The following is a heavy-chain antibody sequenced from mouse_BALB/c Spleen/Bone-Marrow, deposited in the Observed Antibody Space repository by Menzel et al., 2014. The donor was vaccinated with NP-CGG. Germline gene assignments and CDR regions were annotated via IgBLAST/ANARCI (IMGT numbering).Heavy chain of an antibody. V-gene: IGHV5-9-1*01. D-gene: IGHD2-1*01. CDR3: ARRYVNYLDYFDY. Sequence: EVNLVESGGDLVKPGGSLKLSCAASGFTFSSYAMSWVRQTPEKRLEWVATISSGGSYTYYPDSVKGRFTISRDNAKNTLYLRMSSLRSEDTAMYYCARRYVNYLDYFDYWGQGTTLTVSS. J-gene: IGHJ2*01. CDR2: ISSGGSYT. CDR1: GFTFSSYA.